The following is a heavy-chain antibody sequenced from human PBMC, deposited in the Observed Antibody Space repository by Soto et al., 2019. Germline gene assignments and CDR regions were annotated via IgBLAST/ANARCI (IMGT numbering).Heavy chain of an antibody. D-gene: IGHD3-22*01. Sequence: QVQLVESGGGLVKPGGSLRLSCAASGFIFSDYYMSRIRQPPGKGLEWVSYISSSSSYTTYPDSVKGGFTISRDNVKNSLYLQMNSLRTEDTAVYSCARGPRNYDISGYPDHWGQGTVVTVSS. V-gene: IGHV3-11*05. CDR1: GFIFSDYY. CDR3: ARGPRNYDISGYPDH. J-gene: IGHJ4*02. CDR2: ISSSSSYT.